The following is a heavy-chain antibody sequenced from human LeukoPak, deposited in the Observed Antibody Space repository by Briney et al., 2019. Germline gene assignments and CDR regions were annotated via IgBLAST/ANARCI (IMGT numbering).Heavy chain of an antibody. CDR1: GFTFSSYG. J-gene: IGHJ4*02. D-gene: IGHD3-22*01. V-gene: IGHV3-30*18. Sequence: PGGSLRLSCAASGFTFSSYGMHWVRQAPGKGLEWVAVISYDGSNKYYADSVKGRFTISRDNSKNTLCLQMNSLRAEDTAVYYCAKAGSSGYYFDYWGQGTLVTVSS. CDR2: ISYDGSNK. CDR3: AKAGSSGYYFDY.